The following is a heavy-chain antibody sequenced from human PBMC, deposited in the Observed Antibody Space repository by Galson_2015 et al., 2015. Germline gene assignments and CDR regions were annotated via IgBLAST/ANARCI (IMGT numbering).Heavy chain of an antibody. Sequence: SLRLSCAASGFTFGSHSMNWVRQAPGKGLEWVSYISSISRSIYYADSVKGRYTISRDSAKNSLYLQMNNLRDEDTAVYYCARGVAYCGATSCSKFDYWGQGTLVTVSS. D-gene: IGHD2-2*01. V-gene: IGHV3-48*02. CDR2: ISSISRSI. CDR3: ARGVAYCGATSCSKFDY. J-gene: IGHJ4*02. CDR1: GFTFGSHS.